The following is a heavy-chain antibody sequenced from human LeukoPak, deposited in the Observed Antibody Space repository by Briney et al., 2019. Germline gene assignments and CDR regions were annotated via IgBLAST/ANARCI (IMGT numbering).Heavy chain of an antibody. J-gene: IGHJ4*02. Sequence: SPTLSLTFAISGDSVSINSAAWNWIRQSPSRGLEWLGSTYYRSKWYNDYAVSVKSRITINPDTSKNQFSLQLNSVTPEDTAVYYCARDPGGYYGSGSYYNFIVYYFDYWGQGTLVTVSS. CDR1: GDSVSINSAA. V-gene: IGHV6-1*01. CDR3: ARDPGGYYGSGSYYNFIVYYFDY. D-gene: IGHD3-10*01. CDR2: TYYRSKWYN.